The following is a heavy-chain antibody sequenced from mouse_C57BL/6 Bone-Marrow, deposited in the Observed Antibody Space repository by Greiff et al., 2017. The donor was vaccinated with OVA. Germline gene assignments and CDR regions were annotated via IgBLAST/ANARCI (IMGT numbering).Heavy chain of an antibody. D-gene: IGHD1-1*01. CDR1: GFSFTSYG. CDR3: ARGAVVAWYFDV. CDR2: IWSGGST. V-gene: IGHV2-2*01. J-gene: IGHJ1*03. Sequence: VQGVESGPGLVQPSQRLSITCTVSGFSFTSYGVHWVRQSPGKGLEWLGVIWSGGSTDYNAAFISRLSISKDNSKSQVFFKMNSLQADDTAIYYCARGAVVAWYFDVWGTGTTVTVSS.